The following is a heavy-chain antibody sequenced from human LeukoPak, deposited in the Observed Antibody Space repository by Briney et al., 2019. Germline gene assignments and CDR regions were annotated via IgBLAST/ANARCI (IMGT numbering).Heavy chain of an antibody. CDR3: ARDGLASIGLDM. V-gene: IGHV3-23*01. CDR2: ISGTGSRT. CDR1: GFTFTSDA. J-gene: IGHJ3*02. Sequence: GGSLRLSCAASGFTFTSDAMSWVRQAPGKGLEWVSSISGTGSRTYYADAVKGRFTISRDNSKNTLDLQMNSLRGEDAAIYYCARDGLASIGLDMWGQGTVVTVSS. D-gene: IGHD3-3*02.